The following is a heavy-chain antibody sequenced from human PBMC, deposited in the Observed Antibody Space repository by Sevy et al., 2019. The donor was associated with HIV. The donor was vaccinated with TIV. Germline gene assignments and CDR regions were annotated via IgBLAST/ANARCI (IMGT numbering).Heavy chain of an antibody. J-gene: IGHJ6*03. CDR3: ARVSYYYYMDV. Sequence: SETLSPTCTVSGGSISSGGYYWSWIRQHPGKGLEWIGYIYYSGSTYYNPSLKSRVTISVDTSKNQFSLKLSSVTAADTAVYYCARVSYYYYMDVWGKGTTVTVSS. CDR1: GGSISSGGYY. CDR2: IYYSGST. V-gene: IGHV4-31*03.